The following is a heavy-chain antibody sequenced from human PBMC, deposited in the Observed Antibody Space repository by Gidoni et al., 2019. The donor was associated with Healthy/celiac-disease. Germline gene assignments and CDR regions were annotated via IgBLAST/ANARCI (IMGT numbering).Heavy chain of an antibody. D-gene: IGHD6-6*01. CDR2: IRGSGGST. J-gene: IGHJ6*02. V-gene: IGHV3-23*01. Sequence: EVQLLESGGGLVQPGGSLRLSCAASGFPFSRYALSWVRQAPGKGLEWVSAIRGSGGSTYYADSVKGRFTISRDNSKNTLYLQMNSLRAEDTAVYYCATSEIEYSSSSGYYYYGMDVWGQGTTVTVSS. CDR1: GFPFSRYA. CDR3: ATSEIEYSSSSGYYYYGMDV.